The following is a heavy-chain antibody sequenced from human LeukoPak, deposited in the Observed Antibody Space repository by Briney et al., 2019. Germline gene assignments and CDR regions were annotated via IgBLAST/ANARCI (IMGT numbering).Heavy chain of an antibody. CDR3: ARGGLYYDILTGYYEWDYYYGMDV. CDR1: GGSISSGGYS. CDR2: IYHSGST. Sequence: PSETLSLTCAVSGGSISSGGYSWSWIRQPPGKGLEWIGYIYHSGSTYYNPSLKSRVTISVDRSKNQFSLKLSSVTAADTAVYYCARGGLYYDILTGYYEWDYYYGMDVWGQGTTVTVSS. J-gene: IGHJ6*02. D-gene: IGHD3-9*01. V-gene: IGHV4-30-2*01.